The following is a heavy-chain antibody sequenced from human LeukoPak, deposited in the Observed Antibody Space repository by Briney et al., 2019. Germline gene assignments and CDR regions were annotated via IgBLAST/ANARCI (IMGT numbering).Heavy chain of an antibody. CDR2: IDPTSGGT. D-gene: IGHD2-2*02. V-gene: IGHV1-2*02. Sequence: ASVRVSCKTSGYTFIGYYLHWVRQAPGQGPEWMGGIDPTSGGTHYAQKFQGRVTVTRDTSTSTVYMELSGLRSDDTAVYYCARVPGPYTTSRFDYWGQGTLVTVSS. J-gene: IGHJ4*02. CDR1: GYTFIGYY. CDR3: ARVPGPYTTSRFDY.